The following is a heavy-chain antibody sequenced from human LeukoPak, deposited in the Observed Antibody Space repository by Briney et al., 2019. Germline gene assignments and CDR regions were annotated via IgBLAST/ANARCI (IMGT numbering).Heavy chain of an antibody. J-gene: IGHJ6*03. CDR2: IRFDGNNK. D-gene: IGHD5-18*01. CDR1: GFTFSNYG. Sequence: GGSLRLSCAASGFTFSNYGMHWVRQAPGKGLEWVTFIRFDGNNKYYADSVKGRFPISRDNSKNTLYLQMNSLRAEDTAVYYCAKDSYGSSTYYYYMDVWGTGTTVTVSS. CDR3: AKDSYGSSTYYYYMDV. V-gene: IGHV3-30*02.